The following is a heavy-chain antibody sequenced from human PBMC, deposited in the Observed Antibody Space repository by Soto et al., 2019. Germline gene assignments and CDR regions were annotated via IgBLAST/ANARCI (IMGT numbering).Heavy chain of an antibody. D-gene: IGHD3-10*01. Sequence: SETLSLTCTVSGASMGRYYWSWIRQSPGKVLEYIGYIADSETTNYSPSLRSRVTISLEASKSQFSLKLSSVTAADTAVYYCARVDYYGAGTYLFDYWGPGTLVTVSS. CDR2: IADSETT. CDR3: ARVDYYGAGTYLFDY. V-gene: IGHV4-59*01. J-gene: IGHJ4*02. CDR1: GASMGRYY.